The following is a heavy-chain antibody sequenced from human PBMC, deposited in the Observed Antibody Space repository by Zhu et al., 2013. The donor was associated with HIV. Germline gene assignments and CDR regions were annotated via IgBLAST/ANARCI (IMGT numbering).Heavy chain of an antibody. D-gene: IGHD4-17*01. J-gene: IGHJ4*02. Sequence: QVQLVQSGAEVKKPGASVKVSCKASGYTFTSYGISWVRQATGQGFEWMGWMSPNSGHTGYAQKFQGRVTMTRDTSISTAYMELSSLTSDDTAVYYCAKGPRDYGFDYWGQGTLVTVSS. V-gene: IGHV1-8*02. CDR3: AKGPRDYGFDY. CDR1: GYTFTSYG. CDR2: MSPNSGHT.